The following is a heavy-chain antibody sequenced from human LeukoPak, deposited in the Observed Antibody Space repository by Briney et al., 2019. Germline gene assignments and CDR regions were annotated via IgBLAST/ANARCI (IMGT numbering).Heavy chain of an antibody. J-gene: IGHJ4*02. CDR1: GFTFSSYG. Sequence: GGSLRLSCAASGFTFSSYGMHWVRQAPGKGLEWVSYISSSSSTIYYADSVKGRFTISRDNAKSSLYLQMNSLRAEDTAVYYCARDELELDFDYWGQGTLVTVSS. CDR2: ISSSSSTI. V-gene: IGHV3-48*01. D-gene: IGHD1-7*01. CDR3: ARDELELDFDY.